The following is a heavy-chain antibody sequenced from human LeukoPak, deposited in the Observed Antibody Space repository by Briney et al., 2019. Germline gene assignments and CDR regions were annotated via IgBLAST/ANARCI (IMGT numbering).Heavy chain of an antibody. D-gene: IGHD6-6*01. CDR3: ARGGAARLHFQN. CDR2: IYHSGST. V-gene: IGHV4-59*01. CDR1: GVSISTYY. J-gene: IGHJ1*01. Sequence: PSETLSLTCTVSGVSISTYYWNWLRQPPGKGLEWIGYIYHSGSTNYNPSLQSRVTISVDTSKNQFSLNLNSVTAADTAVYYCARGGAARLHFQNWGQGTLVTVSS.